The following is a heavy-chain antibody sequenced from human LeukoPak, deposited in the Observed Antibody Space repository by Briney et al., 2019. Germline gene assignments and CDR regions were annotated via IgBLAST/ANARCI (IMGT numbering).Heavy chain of an antibody. Sequence: PGGSLRLSCAASGFTFSNYWMSWVRQAPGKGLEWVANIKQDGSEKYYVDSVKGRFTISRDNAKKSLYLQVNSLRAEDTAAYYCARDREWFDPWGQGTLVTVSS. CDR1: GFTFSNYW. V-gene: IGHV3-7*01. CDR2: IKQDGSEK. CDR3: ARDREWFDP. J-gene: IGHJ5*02.